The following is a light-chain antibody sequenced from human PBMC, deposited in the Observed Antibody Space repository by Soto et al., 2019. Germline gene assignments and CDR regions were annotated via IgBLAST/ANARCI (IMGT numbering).Light chain of an antibody. CDR3: ASYGGRDDMI. CDR2: GVT. CDR1: SSDVGGYDR. J-gene: IGLJ2*01. V-gene: IGLV2-8*01. Sequence: QSALTQPPSASGSPGQSVTISCTGTSSDVGGYDRVSWFQQHPGKAPKLIIYGVTARISGVPDRFSGSKSGNTASLTVSGLQAEDEADYCCASYGGRDDMIFGGGTKLTVL.